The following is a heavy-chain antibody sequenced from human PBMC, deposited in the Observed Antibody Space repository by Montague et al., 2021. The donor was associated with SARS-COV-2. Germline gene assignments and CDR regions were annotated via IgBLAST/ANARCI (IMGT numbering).Heavy chain of an antibody. Sequence: TLSLTCTVSIGSISSGSYYWSWIRQPAGKGLEWIGRIYTSGSTKYXPFLKSRVTISVDTSKNQFSLKLSSVTAADTAVYYCARDGYSSGWNGLHWFDPWGQGTLVTVSS. CDR2: IYTSGST. CDR1: IGSISSGSYY. J-gene: IGHJ5*02. D-gene: IGHD6-25*01. V-gene: IGHV4-61*02. CDR3: ARDGYSSGWNGLHWFDP.